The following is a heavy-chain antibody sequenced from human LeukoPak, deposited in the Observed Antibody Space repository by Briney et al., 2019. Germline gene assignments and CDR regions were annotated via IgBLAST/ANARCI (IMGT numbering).Heavy chain of an antibody. CDR2: IKQDGSEK. CDR1: GFTFSSYW. V-gene: IGHV3-7*01. CDR3: ASAGTTTDDAFDI. D-gene: IGHD1-7*01. Sequence: GGSLRLSCAASGFTFSSYWMSWVRQAPGKGLEWVANIKQDGSEKYYVDSVKGRFTISRDNAKNSLYLQMNSLRAEDTAVYYCASAGTTTDDAFDIWGQGTMVTVSS. J-gene: IGHJ3*02.